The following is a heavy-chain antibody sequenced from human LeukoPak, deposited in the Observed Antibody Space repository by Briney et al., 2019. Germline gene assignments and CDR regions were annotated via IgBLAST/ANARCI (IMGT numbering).Heavy chain of an antibody. Sequence: SETLSLTCAVYGGSFSGYYWSWIRQPPGKGLEWIGEINHSGSTNYNPSLKSRVTISVDTSKNQFSLKLSSVTAADTAVYYCARGTAVVREEALDAFDIWGQGTMVTVSS. CDR3: ARGTAVVREEALDAFDI. CDR1: GGSFSGYY. CDR2: INHSGST. V-gene: IGHV4-34*01. D-gene: IGHD4-23*01. J-gene: IGHJ3*02.